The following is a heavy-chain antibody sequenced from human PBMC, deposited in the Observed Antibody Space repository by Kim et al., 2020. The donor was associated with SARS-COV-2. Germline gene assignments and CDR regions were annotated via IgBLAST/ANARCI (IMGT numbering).Heavy chain of an antibody. Sequence: GGSLRLSCAASGFTFSSYWMTWVRQAPGKGLEWVANIKQDGNQKYYVDSVKGRFTISRDNAKNSLYLQMNSLRAEDTAVYYCARDVERYSSGKDAFDIWGQGTMVTVSS. J-gene: IGHJ3*02. CDR1: GFTFSSYW. CDR2: IKQDGNQK. V-gene: IGHV3-7*01. D-gene: IGHD6-19*01. CDR3: ARDVERYSSGKDAFDI.